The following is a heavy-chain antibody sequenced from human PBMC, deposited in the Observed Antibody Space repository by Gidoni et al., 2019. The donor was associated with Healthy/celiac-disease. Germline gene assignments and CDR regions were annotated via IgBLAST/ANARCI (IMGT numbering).Heavy chain of an antibody. Sequence: QVTLRESGPALVKPTQTLTLTCTFSAFSLSTSGMCVSWIRQPPGKALEWLALIDWDDDKYYSTSLKTRLTISKDTSKNQVVLTMTNMDPVDTATYYCARISIWGVARNYGMDVWGQGTTVTVSS. CDR1: AFSLSTSGMC. J-gene: IGHJ6*02. CDR3: ARISIWGVARNYGMDV. V-gene: IGHV2-70*01. CDR2: IDWDDDK. D-gene: IGHD3-10*01.